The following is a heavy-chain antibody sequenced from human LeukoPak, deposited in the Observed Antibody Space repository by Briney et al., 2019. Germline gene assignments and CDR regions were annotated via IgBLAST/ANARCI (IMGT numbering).Heavy chain of an antibody. J-gene: IGHJ4*02. CDR3: ARDLAGATYTPFDH. CDR2: IYYSGST. CDR1: GGSFRSSSYY. D-gene: IGHD1-26*01. V-gene: IGHV4-39*07. Sequence: SETLSLTCTVSGGSFRSSSYYWGWIRQTPGKGLEWIGCIYYSGSTYYNPSLKSRVTVSVDTSENQFSLKLSSVTAADTAVYYCARDLAGATYTPFDHWGQGTLVTVSS.